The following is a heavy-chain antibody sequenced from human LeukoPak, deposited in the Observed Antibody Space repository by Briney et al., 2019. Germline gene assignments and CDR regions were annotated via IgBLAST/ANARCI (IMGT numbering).Heavy chain of an antibody. D-gene: IGHD1-1*01. CDR1: GYTLSGYY. CDR3: ARYNWNDVGSALDY. V-gene: IGHV1-2*02. CDR2: INPNSGET. J-gene: IGHJ4*02. Sequence: ASVRVSCKASGYTLSGYYIHWVRQAPGQGLEWLGWINPNSGETNYAQNFQGGVTLTRDTSISTFYMEVSRLRSDDTAVYFCARYNWNDVGSALDYWGQGTLVTVSS.